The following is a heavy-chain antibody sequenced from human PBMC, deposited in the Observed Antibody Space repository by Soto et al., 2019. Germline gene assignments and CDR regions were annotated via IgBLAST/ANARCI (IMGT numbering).Heavy chain of an antibody. CDR2: ISSNGGST. D-gene: IGHD3-9*01. CDR1: GFTFSSYA. V-gene: IGHV3-64D*06. CDR3: VKDRYYDILTGGYYYGMDV. Sequence: GGSLRLSCSASGFTFSSYAMHWVRQAPGKGLEYVSAISSNGGSTYYADSVKGRFTISRDNSKNTLYLQMSSLRAEDTAVYYCVKDRYYDILTGGYYYGMDVWGQGTTVTVSS. J-gene: IGHJ6*02.